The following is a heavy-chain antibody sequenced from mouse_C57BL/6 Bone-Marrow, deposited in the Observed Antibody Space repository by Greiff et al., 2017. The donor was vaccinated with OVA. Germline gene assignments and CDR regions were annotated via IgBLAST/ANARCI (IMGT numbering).Heavy chain of an antibody. V-gene: IGHV2-6*01. CDR2: IWGVGST. D-gene: IGHD2-2*01. CDR3: AILYGYDVAY. CDR1: GFSLTSYG. Sequence: VKLQESGPGLVAPSQSLSITCTVSGFSLTSYGVDWVRQSPGKGLEWLGVIWGVGSTNYNSALKSRLSISKDNSKSQVFLKMNSLQTDDTAMYYCAILYGYDVAYWGQGTLVTVAA. J-gene: IGHJ3*01.